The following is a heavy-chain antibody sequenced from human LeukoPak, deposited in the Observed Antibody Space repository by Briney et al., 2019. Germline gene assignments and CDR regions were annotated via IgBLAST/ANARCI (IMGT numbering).Heavy chain of an antibody. CDR1: GCSISSSSYY. Sequence: SETLSLTCTVSGCSISSSSYYWGWIRQPPGKGLEWIGSIYYSGSTYYNPSLKSRVTISVDTSKNQFSLKLSSVTAADTAVYYCARHEGDGYSHFDYWGQGTLVTVSS. D-gene: IGHD5-24*01. CDR3: ARHEGDGYSHFDY. J-gene: IGHJ4*02. V-gene: IGHV4-39*01. CDR2: IYYSGST.